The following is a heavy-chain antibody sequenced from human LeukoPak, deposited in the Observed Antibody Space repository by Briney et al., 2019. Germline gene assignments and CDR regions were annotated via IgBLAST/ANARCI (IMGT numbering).Heavy chain of an antibody. CDR2: IYHSGST. V-gene: IGHV4-30-4*08. J-gene: IGHJ3*02. CDR3: ARGFVVRITIFGVVDAFDI. D-gene: IGHD3-3*01. Sequence: PSETLSLTCTVSGGSINSGDYNWSWIRQPPGKGLEWIGYIYHSGSTYYNPSLKSRVTISVDRSKNQFSLKLSSVTAADTAVYYCARGFVVRITIFGVVDAFDIWGQGTMVTVSS. CDR1: GGSINSGDYN.